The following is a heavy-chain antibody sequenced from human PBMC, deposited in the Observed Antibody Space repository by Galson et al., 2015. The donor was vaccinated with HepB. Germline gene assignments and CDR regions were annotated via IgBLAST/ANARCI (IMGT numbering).Heavy chain of an antibody. D-gene: IGHD1-26*01. J-gene: IGHJ4*02. CDR1: GFTFSRYW. CDR3: ARDKIVGATSLDY. CDR2: LRQDVNEI. Sequence: SLRLSCAASGFTFSRYWMSWVRQAPGKGLEWVANLRQDVNEIYYADAVKGRFTISRDNARNSVYLQMTSLSADDTASYYCARDKIVGATSLDYWGQGILVTVSS. V-gene: IGHV3-7*03.